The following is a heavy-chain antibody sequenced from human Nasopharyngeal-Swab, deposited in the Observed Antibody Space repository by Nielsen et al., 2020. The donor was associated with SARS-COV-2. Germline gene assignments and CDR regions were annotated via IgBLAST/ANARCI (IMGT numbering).Heavy chain of an antibody. CDR2: ISSSSSTI. Sequence: GESLKISCAASRFTFSSYSMNWVRQAPGKGLEWVSYISSSSSTIYYADSVKGRFTISRDNAKNSLYLQMNSLRAEDTAVYYCASQNNYGSGSYNFDYWGQGILVTVSS. CDR3: ASQNNYGSGSYNFDY. D-gene: IGHD3-10*01. J-gene: IGHJ4*02. CDR1: RFTFSSYS. V-gene: IGHV3-48*04.